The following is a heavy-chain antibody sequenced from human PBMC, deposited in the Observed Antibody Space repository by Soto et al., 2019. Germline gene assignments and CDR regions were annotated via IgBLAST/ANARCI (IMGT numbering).Heavy chain of an antibody. V-gene: IGHV3-30*18. CDR2: VSYDGSNS. CDR1: GFTFRSYG. CDR3: AKEKGKSGYTYTSSTFDY. J-gene: IGHJ4*02. Sequence: GGSLRLSCAASGFTFRSYGMHWVRQAPGRGLEWVAVVSYDGSNSYYEDSVKGRFTVSRDNAKNTVFLQMNSLKPEGTAVYYCAKEKGKSGYTYTSSTFDYWGQGTLVTVSS. D-gene: IGHD5-12*01.